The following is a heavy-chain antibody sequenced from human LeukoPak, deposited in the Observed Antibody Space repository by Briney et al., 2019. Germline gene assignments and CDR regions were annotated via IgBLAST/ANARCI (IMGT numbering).Heavy chain of an antibody. J-gene: IGHJ5*02. V-gene: IGHV3-23*01. Sequence: GGSLRLSCAASGFTFSNYAMNWVRQAPGKGLEWVSAISSSAASIYYADSVKGRFTISRDNSKNTLWLQMSRLRDEDTAVYYCAKSQPSGISWFDPWGQGTLVTVSS. CDR2: ISSSAASI. CDR1: GFTFSNYA. D-gene: IGHD1-14*01. CDR3: AKSQPSGISWFDP.